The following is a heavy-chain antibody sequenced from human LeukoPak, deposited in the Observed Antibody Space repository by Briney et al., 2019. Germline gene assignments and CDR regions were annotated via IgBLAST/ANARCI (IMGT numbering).Heavy chain of an antibody. V-gene: IGHV4-34*01. Sequence: SETLSLTCAVYGGSFSGYYWSWIRQPPGKGLEWIGEINHSGSTNYNPSLKSRVTISIDTSKNQFSLKLNSVTAADTAVYYCAGYGSGSYHKAFDYWGQGTLVTVSS. J-gene: IGHJ4*02. CDR2: INHSGST. CDR1: GGSFSGYY. CDR3: AGYGSGSYHKAFDY. D-gene: IGHD3-10*01.